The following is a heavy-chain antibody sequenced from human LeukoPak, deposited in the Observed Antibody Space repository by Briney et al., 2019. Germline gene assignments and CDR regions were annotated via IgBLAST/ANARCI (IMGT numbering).Heavy chain of an antibody. D-gene: IGHD3-3*01. Sequence: PGRSLRLSCAASGFTFSSYWMSWVRQAPGKGLEWVSYISTSSSTIYYADSVKGRFTISSDNANNSLYLQMNSLRAEDTAVYYCARSLRNAFDIWGQGTMVTVSS. CDR1: GFTFSSYW. CDR2: ISTSSSTI. V-gene: IGHV3-48*01. CDR3: ARSLRNAFDI. J-gene: IGHJ3*02.